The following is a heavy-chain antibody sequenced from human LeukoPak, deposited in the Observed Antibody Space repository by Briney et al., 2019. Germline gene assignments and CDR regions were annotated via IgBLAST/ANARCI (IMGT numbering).Heavy chain of an antibody. CDR2: INPNSGGT. D-gene: IGHD5-18*01. V-gene: IGHV1-2*04. Sequence: ASVKVSCKASGYTFTGYYMHWVRQAPGQGLEWMGWINPNSGGTNYAQKFQGWVTMTRDTSISTAYMELSRLRSDDTAVYYCARDREGYSYGLYYYFDYWGQGTLVTVSS. CDR3: ARDREGYSYGLYYYFDY. CDR1: GYTFTGYY. J-gene: IGHJ4*02.